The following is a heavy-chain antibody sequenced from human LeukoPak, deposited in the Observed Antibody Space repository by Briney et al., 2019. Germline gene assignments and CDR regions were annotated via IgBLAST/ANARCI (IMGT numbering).Heavy chain of an antibody. CDR2: FYSSVNT. Sequence: PSETLSLTCIVSGDSISNYYWSWIRQPAGKGLEWIGRFYSSVNTNYNPSLKSRVTMSVDTSQNQFSLKLSSVTAADTAVFYCARGGVGPTTNWFDPWGQGTLVTVSS. CDR1: GDSISNYY. D-gene: IGHD1-26*01. V-gene: IGHV4-4*07. CDR3: ARGGVGPTTNWFDP. J-gene: IGHJ5*02.